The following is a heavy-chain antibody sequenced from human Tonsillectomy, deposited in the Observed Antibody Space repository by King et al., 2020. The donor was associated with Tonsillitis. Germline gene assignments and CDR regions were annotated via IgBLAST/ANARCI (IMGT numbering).Heavy chain of an antibody. V-gene: IGHV4-31*03. CDR3: ARLVWYQLLGNYYYYYYMDV. J-gene: IGHJ6*03. Sequence: VQLVESGPGLVKPSQTLSLTCTVSGGSISSGGYYRSWIRQHPGKGLEWIGYIYYSGSTYYNPSLKSRVTISVDTSKNQFSLKLSSVTAADTAVYYCARLVWYQLLGNYYYYYYMDVWGKGTTVTVSS. CDR2: IYYSGST. CDR1: GGSISSGGYY. D-gene: IGHD2-2*01.